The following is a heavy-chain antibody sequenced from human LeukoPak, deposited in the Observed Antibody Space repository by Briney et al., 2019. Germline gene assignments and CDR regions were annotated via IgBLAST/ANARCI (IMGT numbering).Heavy chain of an antibody. CDR1: GFTFDDYA. CDR2: ISWNSGSI. V-gene: IGHV3-9*01. J-gene: IGHJ5*02. Sequence: PGGSLRLSCAASGFTFDDYAMHWVRQAPGKGLEWVSGISWNSGSIGYADSVKGRFTISRDNAKNSLYLQMNSLRAEDTALYYCAKGQGWNLIAAAEFDPWGQGTLVTVSS. CDR3: AKGQGWNLIAAAEFDP. D-gene: IGHD6-13*01.